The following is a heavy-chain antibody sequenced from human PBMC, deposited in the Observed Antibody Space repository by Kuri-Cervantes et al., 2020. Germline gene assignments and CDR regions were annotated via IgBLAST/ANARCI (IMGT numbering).Heavy chain of an antibody. CDR1: GFTSSSYG. Sequence: GESLKISCAASGFTSSSYGMHWVRQAPGKGLEWVSSISSSSSYIYYADSVKGRFTISRDNAKNSLYLQMNSLRAEDTAVYYCARERGGRSSGYYYYYGMDVWGQGTTVTVSS. J-gene: IGHJ6*02. CDR2: ISSSSSYI. CDR3: ARERGGRSSGYYYYYGMDV. D-gene: IGHD3-22*01. V-gene: IGHV3-21*01.